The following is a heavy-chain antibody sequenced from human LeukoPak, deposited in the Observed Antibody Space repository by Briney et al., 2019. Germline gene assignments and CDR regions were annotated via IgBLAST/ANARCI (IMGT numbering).Heavy chain of an antibody. Sequence: SETLSLTCAVYGGSFSGYYWSWIRQPPGKGLEWIGEINHSGSTNYNPSLKSRVTISLDTSKHQFSLKLSSVTAADTAVYYCARQLAVAGTCWFDPWGQGTLVTVSS. D-gene: IGHD6-19*01. V-gene: IGHV4-34*01. CDR1: GGSFSGYY. CDR3: ARQLAVAGTCWFDP. J-gene: IGHJ5*02. CDR2: INHSGST.